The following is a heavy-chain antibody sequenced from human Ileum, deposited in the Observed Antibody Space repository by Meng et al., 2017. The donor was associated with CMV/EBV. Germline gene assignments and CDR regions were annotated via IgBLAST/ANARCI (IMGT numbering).Heavy chain of an antibody. D-gene: IGHD2-15*01. CDR3: ARGASGGISFYYGMDV. CDR1: GFIFSSYE. V-gene: IGHV3-48*03. Sequence: GGSLRLSCAASGFIFSSYEMNWVRQAPGKGLEWVSYITSSGSTIYYADSVQGRFTISRDNAKNSLYLQMNSLRAEDTAVYYCARGASGGISFYYGMDVWGQGTMVTVSS. J-gene: IGHJ6*02. CDR2: ITSSGSTI.